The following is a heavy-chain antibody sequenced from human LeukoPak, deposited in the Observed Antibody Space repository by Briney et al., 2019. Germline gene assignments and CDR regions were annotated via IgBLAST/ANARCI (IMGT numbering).Heavy chain of an antibody. Sequence: ASVKVSCKASGYTFTSYDINWVRQATGQGLEWMGWMNPNSGNTGYAQKFQGRVTMTRNTSISTAYMELSSLRSEDTAVYYCARGRRLVTTSEYYYYMDVWGKGTTVTVSS. CDR2: MNPNSGNT. D-gene: IGHD4-17*01. CDR1: GYTFTSYD. V-gene: IGHV1-8*01. J-gene: IGHJ6*03. CDR3: ARGRRLVTTSEYYYYMDV.